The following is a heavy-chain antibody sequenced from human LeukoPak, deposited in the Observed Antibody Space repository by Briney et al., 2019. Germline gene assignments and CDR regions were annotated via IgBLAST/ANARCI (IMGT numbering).Heavy chain of an antibody. J-gene: IGHJ6*03. CDR1: GGTFSSYA. Sequence: SVKVSCKASGGTFSSYAISWVRQAPGQGLEWMGRIIPILGIANYAQKFQGRVTITTDESTSTAYMEPSSLRSEDTAVYYCATGYCSSTSCYGIYYYYMDVWGKGTTVTVSS. CDR3: ATGYCSSTSCYGIYYYYMDV. D-gene: IGHD2-2*01. CDR2: IIPILGIA. V-gene: IGHV1-69*04.